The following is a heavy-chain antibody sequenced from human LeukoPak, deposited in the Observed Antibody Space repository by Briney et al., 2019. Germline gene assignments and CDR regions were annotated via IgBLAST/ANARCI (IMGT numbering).Heavy chain of an antibody. CDR1: GFTFSSYS. D-gene: IGHD3-10*01. V-gene: IGHV3-21*01. J-gene: IGHJ6*03. Sequence: SGGSLRLSCAASGFTFSSYSMKWVRQAPGKGLEWVSSISSSSSYIYYADSVKGRFTISRDNAKNSLYLQMNSLRAEDTAVYYCAGPRTGAYYYYYMDVWGKGTTVTVSS. CDR2: ISSSSSYI. CDR3: AGPRTGAYYYYYMDV.